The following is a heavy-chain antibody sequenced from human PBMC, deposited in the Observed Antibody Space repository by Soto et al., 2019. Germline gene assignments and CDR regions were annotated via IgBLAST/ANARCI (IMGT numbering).Heavy chain of an antibody. V-gene: IGHV4-30-2*02. CDR3: ARFIHDYSMELVIIGTLDP. CDR1: GGSISSGGYS. J-gene: IGHJ5*02. D-gene: IGHD4-4*01. CDR2: IDHSGST. Sequence: SETLSLTCAVSGGSISSGGYSWSWIRQPPGKGLEWIGYIDHSGSTNYNPSLKSRVTISVDTSKNQFSLKLSSVTAADTAVYYCARFIHDYSMELVIIGTLDPWGQGTLVTVSS.